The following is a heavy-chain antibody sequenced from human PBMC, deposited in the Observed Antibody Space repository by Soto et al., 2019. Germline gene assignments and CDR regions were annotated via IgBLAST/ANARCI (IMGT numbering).Heavy chain of an antibody. CDR2: INPSGGST. J-gene: IGHJ4*02. CDR1: GYTFTSYY. CDR3: ARGENTMIVGVSHFDY. Sequence: GASVKVSCKASGYTFTSYYMHWVRQAPGQGLEWMGIINPSGGSTSYAQKFQGRVTMTRDKSTSPVYMELSSQRSEHTAVYYCARGENTMIVGVSHFDYWGQGTLGTVSS. V-gene: IGHV1-46*01. D-gene: IGHD3-22*01.